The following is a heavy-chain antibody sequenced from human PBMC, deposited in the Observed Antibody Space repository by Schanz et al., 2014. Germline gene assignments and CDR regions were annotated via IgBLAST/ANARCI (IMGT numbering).Heavy chain of an antibody. D-gene: IGHD2-21*01. J-gene: IGHJ4*02. Sequence: QLQLVQSGAEVKKPGSSVKVSCKLSGGTFSSYTISWMRQAPGQGLEWMGKIIPVLNIATYAQRFQDRVRITADKSTSTAYMDVSSLRSEDTAVYYCARGRGCYDYWGQGTLVTVSS. CDR3: ARGRGCYDY. CDR2: IIPVLNIA. V-gene: IGHV1-69*02. CDR1: GGTFSSYT.